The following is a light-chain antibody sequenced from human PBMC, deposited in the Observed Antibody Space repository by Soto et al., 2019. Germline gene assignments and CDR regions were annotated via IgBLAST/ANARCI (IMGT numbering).Light chain of an antibody. CDR3: LLSFGGAQV. J-gene: IGLJ2*01. CDR2: STS. Sequence: QAVVTQEPSLTVSPGGTVTLTCASSTGAVTGRYYPNWFQQKPGQAPRSLIYSTSYTHSWTPARFSGSLLGGKAALTLSGVQPEDEADYYCLLSFGGAQVFGGGTKLTVL. CDR1: TGAVTGRYY. V-gene: IGLV7-43*01.